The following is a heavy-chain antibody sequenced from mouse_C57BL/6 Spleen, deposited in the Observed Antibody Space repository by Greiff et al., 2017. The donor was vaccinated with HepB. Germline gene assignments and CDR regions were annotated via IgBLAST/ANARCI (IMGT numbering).Heavy chain of an antibody. Sequence: EVQVVESEGGLVQPGSSMKLSCTASGFTFSDYYMAWVRQVPEKGLEWVANINYDGSSTYYLDSLKSRFIISRDNAKNILYLQMSSLKSEDTATYYCARHPLYDGYYLYYFDYWGQGTTLTVSS. V-gene: IGHV5-16*01. D-gene: IGHD2-3*01. J-gene: IGHJ2*01. CDR1: GFTFSDYY. CDR2: INYDGSST. CDR3: ARHPLYDGYYLYYFDY.